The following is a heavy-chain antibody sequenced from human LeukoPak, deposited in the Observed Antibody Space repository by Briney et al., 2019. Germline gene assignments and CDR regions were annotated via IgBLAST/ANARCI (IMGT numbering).Heavy chain of an antibody. CDR3: TRAGSYGYYWYFDL. D-gene: IGHD5-18*01. V-gene: IGHV6-1*01. Sequence: SHTLTLTCAISGYTVTSNSVTWNWIRQSPSRGLKWLGSRYCRAKWYNDYAVSVKSRITISPDSSKNQFSLQLTSVTPEDTAVYYCTRAGSYGYYWYFDLWGRGTLVTVSS. J-gene: IGHJ2*01. CDR1: GYTVTSNSVT. CDR2: RYCRAKWYN.